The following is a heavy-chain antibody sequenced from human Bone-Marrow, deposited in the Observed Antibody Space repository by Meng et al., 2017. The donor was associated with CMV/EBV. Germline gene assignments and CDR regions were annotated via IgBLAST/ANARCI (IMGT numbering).Heavy chain of an antibody. Sequence: GGSLRLSCAASGFTFSSYWMSWVRQAPGKGLEWVDNIKQDGSEKYYVDSVKGRFTISRDNAKNSLYLQMNSLRAEDTAVYYCARAGGLLWFGELFYPSMYYFDYCGQGTLVTVSS. CDR3: ARAGGLLWFGELFYPSMYYFDY. CDR2: IKQDGSEK. CDR1: GFTFSSYW. V-gene: IGHV3-7*01. D-gene: IGHD3-10*01. J-gene: IGHJ4*02.